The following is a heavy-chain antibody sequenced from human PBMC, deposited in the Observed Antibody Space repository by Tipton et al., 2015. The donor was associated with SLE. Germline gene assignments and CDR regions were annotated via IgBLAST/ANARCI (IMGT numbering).Heavy chain of an antibody. Sequence: SLRLSCAVYGGSFSGYYWSWIRQPPGKGLEWVSYVSSSGSTIYYADSVKGRFTISRDNAKNSLYLQMNSLRAEDTAVYYCARDRVGHFDYWGQGTLVTVSS. CDR3: ARDRVGHFDY. J-gene: IGHJ4*02. CDR2: VSSSGSTI. V-gene: IGHV3-11*04. D-gene: IGHD1-26*01. CDR1: GGSFSGYY.